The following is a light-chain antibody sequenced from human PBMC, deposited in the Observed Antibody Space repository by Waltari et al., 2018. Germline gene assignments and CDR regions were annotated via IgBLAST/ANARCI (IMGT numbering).Light chain of an antibody. V-gene: IGKV1-5*03. CDR2: KAS. Sequence: DIQMTQSPSTLSASVGDRVTITCRASQTIGNYLAWYQQKPGRAPKLLMYKASSLEGGVPSRFTGIESGTEFTLTISSLQPDDFATYYCQQFESYPWTFGQGTKVEIK. CDR3: QQFESYPWT. CDR1: QTIGNY. J-gene: IGKJ1*01.